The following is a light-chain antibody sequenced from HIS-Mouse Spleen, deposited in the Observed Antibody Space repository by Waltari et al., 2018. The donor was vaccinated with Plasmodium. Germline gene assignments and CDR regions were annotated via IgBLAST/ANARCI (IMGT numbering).Light chain of an antibody. CDR3: MIWPSNASGV. V-gene: IGLV5-37*01. CDR1: SDINVGSYN. J-gene: IGLJ3*02. CDR2: YYSDSDK. Sequence: QPVLTQPPSSSASPGESARLNCTLPSDINVGSYNIYWYQPKPGSPPRYLLYYYSDSDKVQGSGFPRRCCGSKDASSKTGILLISGLQSEDEADYYCMIWPSNASGVFGGGTKLTVL.